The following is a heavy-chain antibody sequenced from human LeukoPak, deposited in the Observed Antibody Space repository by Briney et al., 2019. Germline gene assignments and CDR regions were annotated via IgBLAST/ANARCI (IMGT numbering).Heavy chain of an antibody. CDR1: GFTFSSYA. CDR2: IKQDGSEE. CDR3: AVSIQLPD. D-gene: IGHD5-18*01. V-gene: IGHV3-7*01. Sequence: GGSLRLSCAATGFTFSSYAMSWVRQAPGKGLERVANIKQDGSEENYVDSVKGRFAISRDNAKNLLYLQMNSLRAGDTAIYYCAVSIQLPDWGQGTLVTVSS. J-gene: IGHJ4*02.